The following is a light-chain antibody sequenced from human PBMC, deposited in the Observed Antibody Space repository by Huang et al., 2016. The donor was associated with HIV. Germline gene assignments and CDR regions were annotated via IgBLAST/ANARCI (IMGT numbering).Light chain of an antibody. Sequence: DIVMTQSPDSLAVSLGERATIICKSSQSILYSSTDKSYLAWYHQKPGQPPKLLIYWASTRESGVPDRFSGSGSGTDFTLTISSLQAEDVAVYYCQQYYSSPFTFGPGTKVDIK. CDR1: QSILYSSTDKSY. CDR3: QQYYSSPFT. J-gene: IGKJ3*01. CDR2: WAS. V-gene: IGKV4-1*01.